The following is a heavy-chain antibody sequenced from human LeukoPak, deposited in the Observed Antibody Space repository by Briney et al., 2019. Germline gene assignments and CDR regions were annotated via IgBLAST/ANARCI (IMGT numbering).Heavy chain of an antibody. V-gene: IGHV4-59*01. CDR1: GGSISSYY. Sequence: SETLSLTCTVSGGSISSYYWNWIRQPPGEGLEWIGYIYYSGSTNYNPSLKSRVTMSVDTSENQFSLKLNSMTAADTAVYYCARRSSGWHDAFDIWGQGTVVTVSS. CDR3: ARRSSGWHDAFDI. CDR2: IYYSGST. J-gene: IGHJ3*02. D-gene: IGHD6-19*01.